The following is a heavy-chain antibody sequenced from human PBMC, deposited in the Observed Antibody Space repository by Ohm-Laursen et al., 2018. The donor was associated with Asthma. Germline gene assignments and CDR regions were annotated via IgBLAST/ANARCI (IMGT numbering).Heavy chain of an antibody. CDR1: GVAFTDSW. Sequence: SLRLSCAASGVAFTDSWMSWVRQLPGGSLEWVAKINPLGYEKYYMDSVKGRFTISRDNAKNSLYLQMNSLRAEDTAVYYCARGDTPNPYYYDSSGYPDYWGQGTLVTVSS. J-gene: IGHJ4*02. V-gene: IGHV3-7*01. D-gene: IGHD3-22*01. CDR2: INPLGYEK. CDR3: ARGDTPNPYYYDSSGYPDY.